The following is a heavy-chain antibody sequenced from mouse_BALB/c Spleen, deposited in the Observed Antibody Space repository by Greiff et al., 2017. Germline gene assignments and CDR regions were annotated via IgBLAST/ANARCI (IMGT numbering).Heavy chain of an antibody. CDR1: GYTFTSYW. CDR2: INPSTGYT. D-gene: IGHD3-2*01. CDR3: ARTGQLGLRGRDY. V-gene: IGHV1-7*01. Sequence: QVQLKESGAELAKPGASVKMSCKASGYTFTSYWMHWVKQRPGQGLEWIGYINPSTGYTEYNQKFKDKATLTADKSSSTAYMQLSSLTSEDSAVYYCARTGQLGLRGRDYWGQGTTLTVSS. J-gene: IGHJ2*01.